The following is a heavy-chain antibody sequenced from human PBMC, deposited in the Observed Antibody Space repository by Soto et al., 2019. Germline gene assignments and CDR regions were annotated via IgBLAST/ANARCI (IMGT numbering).Heavy chain of an antibody. J-gene: IGHJ3*02. V-gene: IGHV3-13*04. CDR2: IGTAGDT. Sequence: EVQLVESGGGLVQPGGSLRLSCAASGFTFSSYDMHWVRQATGKSLEWVSFIGTAGDTYYPGSVKGRFTISRENAKNALYLQMNSLRAGDTAVYYCARRNWVCDAFDIWGHGTMVTVSS. CDR3: ARRNWVCDAFDI. CDR1: GFTFSSYD. D-gene: IGHD7-27*01.